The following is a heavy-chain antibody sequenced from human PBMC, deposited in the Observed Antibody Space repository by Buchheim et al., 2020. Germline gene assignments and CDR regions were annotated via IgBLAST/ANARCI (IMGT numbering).Heavy chain of an antibody. CDR3: ARGYDFWSGYSGLLL. CDR1: GGSISSGCYY. J-gene: IGHJ4*02. Sequence: QVQLQESGPGLVKPSQTLSLTCTVSGGSISSGCYYWSWIRQPAGKGLEWIGRIYTSGSTNYNPSLKSRVTISVDTSKNQFSLKLSSVTAADTAVYYCARGYDFWSGYSGLLLWGQGTL. CDR2: IYTSGST. D-gene: IGHD3-3*01. V-gene: IGHV4-61*02.